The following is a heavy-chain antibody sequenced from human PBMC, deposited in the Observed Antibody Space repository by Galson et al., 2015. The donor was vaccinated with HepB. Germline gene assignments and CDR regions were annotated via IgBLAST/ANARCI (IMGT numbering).Heavy chain of an antibody. V-gene: IGHV3-48*02. CDR3: ARDGVVVPAASYYSYFMDV. D-gene: IGHD2-2*01. CDR1: GFTLITYS. Sequence: SLRLSCAASGFTLITYSMNWVRQAPGKGLEWVSYISPSSSTIYYADSVRGRFTISRDNAKNSLYLQINSLRDDDTAVYYCARDGVVVPAASYYSYFMDVWGKGTTVTVSS. CDR2: ISPSSSTI. J-gene: IGHJ6*03.